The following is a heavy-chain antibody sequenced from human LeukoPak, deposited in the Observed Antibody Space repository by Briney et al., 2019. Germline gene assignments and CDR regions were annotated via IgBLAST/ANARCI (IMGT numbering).Heavy chain of an antibody. CDR2: ISGSGGST. D-gene: IGHD4-17*01. Sequence: PGGSLRLSCAASGSTLSSYAMSWVRQAQGKGLEWVSAISGSGGSTYYADSVKGRFTISRDNSKNTLYLQMNSLRAEDTAVYYCAKGETFYGDYAPFDYWGQGTLVTVSS. CDR3: AKGETFYGDYAPFDY. V-gene: IGHV3-23*01. J-gene: IGHJ4*02. CDR1: GSTLSSYA.